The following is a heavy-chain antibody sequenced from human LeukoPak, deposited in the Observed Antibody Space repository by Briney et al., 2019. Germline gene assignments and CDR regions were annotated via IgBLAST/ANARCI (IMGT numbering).Heavy chain of an antibody. D-gene: IGHD6-19*01. CDR2: ISGSGGST. Sequence: GGPLRLSCAASGFTFSSYAMSWVRQAPGKGLEWVSAISGSGGSTYYADSVKGRFTISRDNSKNTLYLQMNSLRAEDTAVYYCAKDPIAVRLVRFLFDPWGQGTLVTVSS. CDR1: GFTFSSYA. V-gene: IGHV3-23*01. J-gene: IGHJ5*02. CDR3: AKDPIAVRLVRFLFDP.